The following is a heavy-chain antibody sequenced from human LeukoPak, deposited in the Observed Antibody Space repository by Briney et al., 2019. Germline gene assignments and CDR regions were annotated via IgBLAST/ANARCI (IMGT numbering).Heavy chain of an antibody. CDR3: TTEGYRDFWSGYYAKDTAMALFDY. CDR1: KFTFSNAW. V-gene: IGHV3-15*01. Sequence: GGSLRLSCAASKFTFSNAWMSWVRQAPGKGLEWVGRIKSKTNGGTTDYAAPVKGRFTISRDDSKNTLYLQMNSLKTEDTAVYYCTTEGYRDFWSGYYAKDTAMALFDYWGQGTLVTVSS. D-gene: IGHD3-3*01. CDR2: IKSKTNGGTT. J-gene: IGHJ4*02.